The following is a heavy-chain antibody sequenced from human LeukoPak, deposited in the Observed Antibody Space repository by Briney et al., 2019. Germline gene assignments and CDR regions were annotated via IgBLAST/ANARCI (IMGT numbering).Heavy chain of an antibody. Sequence: GESLKIACKGSGYSFTCYWIGWVRQMPGKGLEWMGIIYPGDSDTRYSPSFQGQVTISADKSISTAYLQWSSLKASDSAMYYCASTGDSSGYYSWFDSWGQGTLVTVSS. CDR2: IYPGDSDT. CDR3: ASTGDSSGYYSWFDS. CDR1: GYSFTCYW. J-gene: IGHJ5*01. D-gene: IGHD3-22*01. V-gene: IGHV5-51*01.